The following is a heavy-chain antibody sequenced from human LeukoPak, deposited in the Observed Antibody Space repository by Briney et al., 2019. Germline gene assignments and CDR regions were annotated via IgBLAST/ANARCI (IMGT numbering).Heavy chain of an antibody. CDR1: GFPFSSHG. Sequence: GGSLRLSCAASGFPFSSHGMSWVRQAPGQGLEWVSGIIVGGGSTYYADSVKGRFTISGDNSRNTLLLQMNSLRAEDTAVYYCAHGAMYQLDYWGQGTLVTVSS. D-gene: IGHD2-2*01. CDR3: AHGAMYQLDY. V-gene: IGHV3-23*01. J-gene: IGHJ4*02. CDR2: IIVGGGST.